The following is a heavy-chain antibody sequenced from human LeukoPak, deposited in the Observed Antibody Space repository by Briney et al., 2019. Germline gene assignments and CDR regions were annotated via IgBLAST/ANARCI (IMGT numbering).Heavy chain of an antibody. CDR3: ATEDVVVPTAAQRPLDY. CDR1: GGSISSSSYY. Sequence: SETLSLTCTVSGGSISSSSYYWGWIRQPPGKGLEWIGSIYYSGSTYYNPSLKSRVTISIDTSKNEFSLKLSSVTAADTAVYYCATEDVVVPTAAQRPLDYWGQGTPVTVSS. V-gene: IGHV4-39*02. J-gene: IGHJ4*02. D-gene: IGHD2-2*01. CDR2: IYYSGST.